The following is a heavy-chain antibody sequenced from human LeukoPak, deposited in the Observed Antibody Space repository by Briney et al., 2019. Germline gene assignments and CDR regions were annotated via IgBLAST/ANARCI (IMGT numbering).Heavy chain of an antibody. CDR2: IYYSGST. D-gene: IGHD2-21*02. CDR3: ARSLVVTAIAGFDY. Sequence: SETLSLTCTVSGGSFSSSSYYWGWIRQPPGKGLEWIGSIYYSGSTYYNPSLKSRVTVSVDTSKNQFSLKLSSVTAADTAVYYCARSLVVTAIAGFDYWGQGTPVTVSS. V-gene: IGHV4-39*07. J-gene: IGHJ4*02. CDR1: GGSFSSSSYY.